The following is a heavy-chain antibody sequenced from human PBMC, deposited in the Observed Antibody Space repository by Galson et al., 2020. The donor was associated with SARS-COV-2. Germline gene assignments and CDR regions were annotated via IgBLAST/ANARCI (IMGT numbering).Heavy chain of an antibody. CDR1: DFTFSRYA. CDR2: ISGSGART. Sequence: GGSLRLSCAASDFTFSRYAMSWVRQAAGKGLEWVSSISGSGARTYYADSVKGRFTISRDNSKKTLYLQMNSLRAEDTALYYCAKDQGSDYGDQLDYWGQRTLVTVSS. CDR3: AKDQGSDYGDQLDY. J-gene: IGHJ4*02. V-gene: IGHV3-23*01. D-gene: IGHD4-17*01.